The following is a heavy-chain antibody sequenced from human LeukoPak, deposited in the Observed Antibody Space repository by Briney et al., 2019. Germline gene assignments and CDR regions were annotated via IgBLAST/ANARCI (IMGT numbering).Heavy chain of an antibody. CDR2: INPNSGGT. CDR3: ARGAAAGTCNRYYGMDV. V-gene: IGHV1-2*02. J-gene: IGHJ6*02. D-gene: IGHD6-13*01. CDR1: GYTFTGYY. Sequence: ASVKVSCKASGYTFTGYYMHWVRQAPGQGFERMGWINPNSGGTNYAQKFQGRVTMTRDTSISTAYMELSRLRSDDTAVYYCARGAAAGTCNRYYGMDVWGQGTTVTVSS.